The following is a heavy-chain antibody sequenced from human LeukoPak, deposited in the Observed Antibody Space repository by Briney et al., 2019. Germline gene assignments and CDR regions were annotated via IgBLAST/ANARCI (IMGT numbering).Heavy chain of an antibody. CDR3: ARAYSSGSPFDY. Sequence: GGSLRLSCAASGFTFSSYGMHWVRQAPGKGLEWVAVISYDGSNKYYADSVKGRFTISRDNSKNTLYLQMNSLRAEDTAVYYCARAYSSGSPFDYWGQGTLVTVSS. V-gene: IGHV3-30*03. CDR2: ISYDGSNK. J-gene: IGHJ4*02. D-gene: IGHD6-19*01. CDR1: GFTFSSYG.